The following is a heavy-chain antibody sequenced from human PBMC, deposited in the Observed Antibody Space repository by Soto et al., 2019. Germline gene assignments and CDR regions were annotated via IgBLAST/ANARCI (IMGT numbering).Heavy chain of an antibody. V-gene: IGHV3-48*03. D-gene: IGHD3-3*01. J-gene: IGHJ6*03. CDR2: ISSSGSTI. CDR3: ARDFSYDFWSGYPYYMDV. CDR1: GFTFSSYE. Sequence: GGSLRLSCAASGFTFSSYEMNWVRQAPGKGLEWVSYISSSGSTIYYAASVKGRFTISRDTAKNSLYLQMNSLRAEDTAVYYCARDFSYDFWSGYPYYMDVWGKGTTVTVSS.